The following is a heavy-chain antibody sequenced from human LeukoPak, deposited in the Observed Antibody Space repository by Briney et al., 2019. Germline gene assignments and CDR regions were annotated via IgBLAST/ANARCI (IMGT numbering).Heavy chain of an antibody. CDR2: IYPGDSDT. J-gene: IGHJ5*02. Sequence: GESLKISCKGSGYSFTSYWIGLVRQMPGTGLEWMGVIYPGDSDTRYNPSFQVQVTISADKTISTASLQCSSLNSSDTAMYYCARLYEGATTYWFDPWGQGTLVTVSS. D-gene: IGHD1-26*01. CDR3: ARLYEGATTYWFDP. V-gene: IGHV5-51*01. CDR1: GYSFTSYW.